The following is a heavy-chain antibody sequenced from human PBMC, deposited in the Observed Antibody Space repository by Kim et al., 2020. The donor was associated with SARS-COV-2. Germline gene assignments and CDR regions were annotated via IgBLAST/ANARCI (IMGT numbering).Heavy chain of an antibody. J-gene: IGHJ4*02. D-gene: IGHD2-21*02. V-gene: IGHV3-23*03. CDR3: AKVDCGGDCYPYYFDY. Sequence: GGSLRLSCAASGFTFSSYAMSWVRQVPGKGLEWVSVIYSGGSSTFYADSVKGRFTISRDNSKNTLFLQMNSLRAEDTAVYYCAKVDCGGDCYPYYFDYWGQGTLVTVSS. CDR2: IYSGGSST. CDR1: GFTFSSYA.